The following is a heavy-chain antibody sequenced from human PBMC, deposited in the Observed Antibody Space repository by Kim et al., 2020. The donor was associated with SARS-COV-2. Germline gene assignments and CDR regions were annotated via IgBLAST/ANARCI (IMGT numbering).Heavy chain of an antibody. Sequence: GESLKISCKASGYSFTTYWIGWVRQMPGKGLEWMGIIYPGDSDTRYNPSFQGQVTMSADKSITTAYLQWSSLKASDTAMYYCARRGSGSYTRGPFDNWGQGTLVTVSS. V-gene: IGHV5-51*01. CDR3: ARRGSGSYTRGPFDN. CDR1: GYSFTTYW. D-gene: IGHD1-26*01. CDR2: IYPGDSDT. J-gene: IGHJ4*02.